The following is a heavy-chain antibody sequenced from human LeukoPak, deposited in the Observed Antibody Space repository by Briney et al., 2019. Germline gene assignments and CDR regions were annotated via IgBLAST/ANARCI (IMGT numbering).Heavy chain of an antibody. Sequence: PGRSLRLSCAASGFTFDDYAMHWVRQAPGKGLEWVSGISWNSGSIGYADSVKGRFTISRDNAKNSLYLQMNSLRAEDTALYYCAKDTGSGYSYGVIDYWGQGTLVTVSS. CDR1: GFTFDDYA. V-gene: IGHV3-9*01. J-gene: IGHJ4*02. CDR2: ISWNSGSI. CDR3: AKDTGSGYSYGVIDY. D-gene: IGHD5-18*01.